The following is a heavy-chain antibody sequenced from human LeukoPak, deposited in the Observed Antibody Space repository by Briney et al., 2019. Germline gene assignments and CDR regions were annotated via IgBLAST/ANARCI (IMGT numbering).Heavy chain of an antibody. V-gene: IGHV1-2*02. CDR3: ARGTEEIVVVMGFEY. J-gene: IGHJ4*02. Sequence: ASAKVSCKASGYTFTGYYMHWVRQAPGQGLEWMGWINPNSGGTNYAQKFQGRVTMTRDTSISTAYMELSRLRSDDTAVYYCARGTEEIVVVMGFEYWGQGTLVTVSS. CDR2: INPNSGGT. D-gene: IGHD3-22*01. CDR1: GYTFTGYY.